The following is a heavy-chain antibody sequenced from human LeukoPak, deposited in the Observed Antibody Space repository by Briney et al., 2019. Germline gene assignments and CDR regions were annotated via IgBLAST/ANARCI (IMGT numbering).Heavy chain of an antibody. V-gene: IGHV4-59*01. J-gene: IGHJ4*02. CDR3: ARSFCGGDCYHLYYFDY. CDR1: GGSISSYY. D-gene: IGHD2-21*02. Sequence: SETLSLTCTVSGGSISSYYWSWIRQPPEKGLEWIGYIYYSGSTNYNPSLKSRVTISVDTSKNQFSLKLSSVTAADTAVYYCARSFCGGDCYHLYYFDYWGQGTLVTVSS. CDR2: IYYSGST.